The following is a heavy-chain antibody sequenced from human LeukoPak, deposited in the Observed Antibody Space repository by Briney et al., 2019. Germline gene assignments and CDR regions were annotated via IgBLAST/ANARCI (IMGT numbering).Heavy chain of an antibody. CDR1: GFTLSTYA. V-gene: IGHV3-23*01. J-gene: IGHJ4*02. CDR2: TSSSDAGT. D-gene: IGHD4-17*01. CDR3: TKGYDYADYAY. Sequence: GGSLRLSCAASGFTLSTYAMSWVRQTPGKGLEWVAATSSSDAGTYHADSVRGRFTISRDNSKNTLYLQMNSLRAEDTAIYYCTKGYDYADYAYWGQGTLVTVSS.